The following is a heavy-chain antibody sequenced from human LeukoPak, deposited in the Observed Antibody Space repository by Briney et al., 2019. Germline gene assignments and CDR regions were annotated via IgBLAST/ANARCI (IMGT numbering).Heavy chain of an antibody. CDR3: AREVRGVMPPYYYYYYYMDV. Sequence: ASVKVSCKASGYTFTTYYIHWVRQAPGQGLEWMGIIDPNGGSTSYAQKFQGRVTMTRDTSTSTVYMELSSLRSEDTAVYFCAREVRGVMPPYYYYYYYMDVWGKGTTVTVSS. CDR2: IDPNGGST. D-gene: IGHD3-10*01. CDR1: GYTFTTYY. J-gene: IGHJ6*03. V-gene: IGHV1-46*01.